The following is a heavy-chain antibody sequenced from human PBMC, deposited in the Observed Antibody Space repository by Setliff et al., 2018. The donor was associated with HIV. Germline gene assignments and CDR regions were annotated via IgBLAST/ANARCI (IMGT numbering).Heavy chain of an antibody. CDR1: GYTFTDYY. Sequence: ASVKVSCKASGYTFTDYYIHWVRQAPGQGLEWMGRINPNNGGTNYAQKFQGRVTMTRDTSISTAYMELSRLRSDDTAVYYCARDGYYDSRGYSAFDIWGQGTMVTVSS. CDR3: ARDGYYDSRGYSAFDI. J-gene: IGHJ3*02. V-gene: IGHV1-2*06. CDR2: INPNNGGT. D-gene: IGHD3-22*01.